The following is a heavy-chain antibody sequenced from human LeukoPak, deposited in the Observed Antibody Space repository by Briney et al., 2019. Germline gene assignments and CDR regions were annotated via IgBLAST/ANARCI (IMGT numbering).Heavy chain of an antibody. CDR3: AREHSSGWGSPYYFDY. Sequence: SETLSLTCTVPGGSISSGSYYWSWIRQPAGKGLEWIVRIYTSGSTNYNPSLKSRVTLSVDTSKNQFSLKLSSVTAADTAVYYCAREHSSGWGSPYYFDYWGQGTLVTVSS. CDR2: IYTSGST. V-gene: IGHV4-61*02. J-gene: IGHJ4*02. CDR1: GGSISSGSYY. D-gene: IGHD6-19*01.